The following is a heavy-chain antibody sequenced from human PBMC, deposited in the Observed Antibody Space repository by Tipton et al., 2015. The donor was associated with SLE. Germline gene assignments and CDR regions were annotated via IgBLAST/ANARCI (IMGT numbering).Heavy chain of an antibody. Sequence: SLRLSCSASGFTFSSYEMNWVRQAPGKGLAWLSYIDRSGNTMYYADSVRGRFTISRDNAKNSLFLQMNSLSVGDTAVYYCARDSYGSGSYGMDYWGQGALITVSS. D-gene: IGHD3-10*01. V-gene: IGHV3-48*03. CDR1: GFTFSSYE. CDR2: IDRSGNTM. J-gene: IGHJ4*02. CDR3: ARDSYGSGSYGMDY.